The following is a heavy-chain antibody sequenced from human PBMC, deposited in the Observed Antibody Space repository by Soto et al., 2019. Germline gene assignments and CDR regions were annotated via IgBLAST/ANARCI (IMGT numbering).Heavy chain of an antibody. CDR3: VKTPYSSSSRYYYGMDV. J-gene: IGHJ6*02. V-gene: IGHV3-64D*08. Sequence: GGSLRLSCSASGFTFSSYAMHWVRQAPGKGLEYVSAISSNGGSTYYADSVKGRFTISRDNSKNTLYLQMSSLRAEDTAVYYCVKTPYSSSSRYYYGMDVWGQGTTVTVSS. CDR1: GFTFSSYA. D-gene: IGHD6-6*01. CDR2: ISSNGGST.